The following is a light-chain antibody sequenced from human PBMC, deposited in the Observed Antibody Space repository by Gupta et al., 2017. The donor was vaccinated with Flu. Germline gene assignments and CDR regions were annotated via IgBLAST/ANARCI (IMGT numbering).Light chain of an antibody. V-gene: IGKV3-20*01. Sequence: EIVLTQPPGTLSLSPGERATLSCRASPSVSSRYLAWYQQKPGQAPRLLIYISSSRATGIPDRFSGSGSGTEFTLTISGLEPEDFAVYYCQQYGTSPSSFGQGTKLEIK. CDR1: PSVSSRY. CDR2: ISS. J-gene: IGKJ2*04. CDR3: QQYGTSPSS.